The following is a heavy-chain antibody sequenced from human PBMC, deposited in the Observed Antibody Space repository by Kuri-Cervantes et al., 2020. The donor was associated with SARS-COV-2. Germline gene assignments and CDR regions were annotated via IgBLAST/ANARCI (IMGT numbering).Heavy chain of an antibody. J-gene: IGHJ4*02. CDR2: ISSNGGST. CDR3: ARPLSGSYYTNFDY. Sequence: GGSLRLSCAASGFTFSSYAMHWVRQAPGKGLEYVSAISSNGGSTYYADSVKGRFAISRDNSKNTLYLQMNSLRAEDTAVYYCARPLSGSYYTNFDYWGQGTLVTVSS. V-gene: IGHV3-64*02. CDR1: GFTFSSYA. D-gene: IGHD1-26*01.